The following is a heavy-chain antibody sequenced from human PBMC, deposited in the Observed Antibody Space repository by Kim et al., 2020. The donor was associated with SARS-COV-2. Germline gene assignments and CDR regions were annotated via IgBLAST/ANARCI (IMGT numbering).Heavy chain of an antibody. Sequence: GGSLRLSCAASGFTFSSYAMHWVRQAPGKGLEWVAVISYDGSNKYYADSVKGRLTISRDNSKNTLYLQMNSLRAEDKAVYYCASGYCSSTSCFVFDYWG. J-gene: IGHJ4*01. CDR3: ASGYCSSTSCFVFDY. V-gene: IGHV3-30-3*01. CDR2: ISYDGSNK. D-gene: IGHD2-2*01. CDR1: GFTFSSYA.